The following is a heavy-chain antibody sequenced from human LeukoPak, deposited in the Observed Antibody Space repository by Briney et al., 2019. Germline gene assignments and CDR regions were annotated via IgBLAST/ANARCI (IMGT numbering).Heavy chain of an antibody. V-gene: IGHV3-33*01. CDR1: AFTFSSYD. D-gene: IGHD6-13*01. J-gene: IGHJ4*02. Sequence: GRSLRLSCAASAFTFSSYDMHWVRQAPGKGLEWVAVLWYDGNNRYYADSVKGRFTISRDNSRNTLYLQMNSLRAEGTAVYYCARESTAGTCDYWGQGTLVTVSS. CDR2: LWYDGNNR. CDR3: ARESTAGTCDY.